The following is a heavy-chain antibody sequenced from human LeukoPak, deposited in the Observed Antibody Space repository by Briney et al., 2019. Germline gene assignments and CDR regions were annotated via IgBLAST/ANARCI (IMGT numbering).Heavy chain of an antibody. CDR3: ATGGYYGSGSYYLGY. Sequence: ASVKVSCKVSGYTLTELSMHWVRQAPGKGLEWVGGFDPEDGETIYAEKFQGRVTMTEDTSTDTAYMALSSLRSEDTAVYYCATGGYYGSGSYYLGYWGQGTLVTVSS. D-gene: IGHD3-10*01. CDR2: FDPEDGET. J-gene: IGHJ4*02. CDR1: GYTLTELS. V-gene: IGHV1-24*01.